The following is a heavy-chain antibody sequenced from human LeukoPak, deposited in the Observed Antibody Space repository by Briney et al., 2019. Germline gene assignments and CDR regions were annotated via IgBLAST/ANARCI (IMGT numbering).Heavy chain of an antibody. V-gene: IGHV3-48*01. Sequence: PGGSLRLSCAASGFTFSSYSMNWVRQAPGKGLEWVSYISSSSSTIYYADSVKGRFTISRDLSKNTLFLQMNSLRPEDTAVYYCSKDRGVFGVAYSLDYWGQGTLVTVSS. J-gene: IGHJ4*02. CDR2: ISSSSSTI. CDR3: SKDRGVFGVAYSLDY. CDR1: GFTFSSYS. D-gene: IGHD3-3*01.